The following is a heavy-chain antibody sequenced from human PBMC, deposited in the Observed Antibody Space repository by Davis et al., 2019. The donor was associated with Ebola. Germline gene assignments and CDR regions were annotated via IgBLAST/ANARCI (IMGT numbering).Heavy chain of an antibody. V-gene: IGHV4-59*12. CDR2: IYYSGST. J-gene: IGHJ6*03. CDR3: ARGPHKEVGVVIPYYMDV. CDR1: GGSISSYY. Sequence: PSETLSLTCTVSGGSISSYYWSWIRQPPGKGLEWIGSIYYSGSTYYNPSLKSRVTISVDTSKNQFSLKLSSVTAADTAVYYCARGPHKEVGVVIPYYMDVWGKGTTVTVSS. D-gene: IGHD3-3*01.